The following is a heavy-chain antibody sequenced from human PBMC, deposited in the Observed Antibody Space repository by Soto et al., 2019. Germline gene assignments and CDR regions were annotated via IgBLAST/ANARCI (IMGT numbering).Heavy chain of an antibody. J-gene: IGHJ4*02. CDR2: ISSNGGST. Sequence: WGSLRLSCSASGFTFSSYAMHWVRQAPGKGLEYVSAISSNGGSTYYADSVKGRFTISRDNSKNTLYLQMSSLRAEDTAVYYCVRLRYYDSSGSLDYWGQGTLVTVSS. D-gene: IGHD3-22*01. CDR3: VRLRYYDSSGSLDY. CDR1: GFTFSSYA. V-gene: IGHV3-64D*06.